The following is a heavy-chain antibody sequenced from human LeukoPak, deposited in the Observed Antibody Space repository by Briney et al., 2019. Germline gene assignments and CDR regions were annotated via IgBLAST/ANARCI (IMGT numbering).Heavy chain of an antibody. V-gene: IGHV4-4*07. CDR3: ARYPNPANWDAVAGTWYFDL. J-gene: IGHJ2*01. CDR1: GGSISSYY. CDR2: IYTSGST. Sequence: PSETLSLTCTVSGGSISSYYWSWIRQPAGKGLEWIGRIYTSGSTNYNPSLKNRVTMSVDTSKNQFSLKLSSVTAADTAVYYCARYPNPANWDAVAGTWYFDLWGRGTLVTVSS. D-gene: IGHD6-19*01.